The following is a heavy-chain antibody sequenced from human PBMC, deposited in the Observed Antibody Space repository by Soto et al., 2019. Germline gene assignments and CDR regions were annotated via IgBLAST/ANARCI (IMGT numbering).Heavy chain of an antibody. Sequence: VQLVQSGAEVKKPGSSVKVSCKASGGTFSSYAISWVRQAPGQGLEWMGGIIPIFGTANYAQKFQGRVPITADESTSTAYMELSSLRAEDTAVYYCARDPTIAAAGIGDYYYGMDVWGQGTTVTVSS. V-gene: IGHV1-69*01. J-gene: IGHJ6*02. CDR3: ARDPTIAAAGIGDYYYGMDV. D-gene: IGHD6-13*01. CDR2: IIPIFGTA. CDR1: GGTFSSYA.